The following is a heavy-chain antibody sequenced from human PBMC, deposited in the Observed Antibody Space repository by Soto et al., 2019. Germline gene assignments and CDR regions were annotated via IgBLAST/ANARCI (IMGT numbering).Heavy chain of an antibody. CDR1: GYTFTNYG. J-gene: IGHJ3*02. V-gene: IGHV1-18*04. CDR2: ISAYNGDK. D-gene: IGHD2-15*01. Sequence: ASVKVSCKASGYTFTNYGISWVRQAPGQGLEGMGWISAYNGDKNYAQKLQGRVTMTTETSTSPAHMELRSLRYDDTAVYYCAREAYCSGGSCYPADAFDIWGQGTMVTVSS. CDR3: AREAYCSGGSCYPADAFDI.